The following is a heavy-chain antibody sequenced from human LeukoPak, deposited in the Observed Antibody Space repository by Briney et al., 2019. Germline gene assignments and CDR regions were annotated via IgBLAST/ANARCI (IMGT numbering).Heavy chain of an antibody. CDR1: GDSIYSHS. J-gene: IGHJ4*02. CDR3: RGLHHYYFDY. Sequence: SETLSPTSTVSGDSIYSHSWSWIRQPPGKGPEWLGYIYYRGRANYNPSLKSGVTISIDTSKNQISLKLTAVTAADTAVYYCRGLHHYYFDYWGQGTLVTVSS. D-gene: IGHD1-14*01. CDR2: IYYRGRA. V-gene: IGHV4-59*08.